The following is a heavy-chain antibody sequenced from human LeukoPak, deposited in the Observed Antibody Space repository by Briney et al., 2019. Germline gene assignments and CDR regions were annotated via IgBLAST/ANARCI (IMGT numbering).Heavy chain of an antibody. V-gene: IGHV1-18*01. Sequence: ASVKVSCKASGYTFTSYGISWVRQGPGQGLEWMGWISAYNGNTNYAQKLQGRVTMTTDTSTSTAYMELRSLRSDDTAVYYCARIREGYYYMDVWGKGTTVTVSS. J-gene: IGHJ6*03. CDR1: GYTFTSYG. CDR2: ISAYNGNT. CDR3: ARIREGYYYMDV.